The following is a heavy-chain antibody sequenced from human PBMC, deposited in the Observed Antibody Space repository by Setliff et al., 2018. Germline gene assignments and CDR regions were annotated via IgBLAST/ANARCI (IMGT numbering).Heavy chain of an antibody. V-gene: IGHV1-2*06. D-gene: IGHD3-10*01. J-gene: IGHJ3*02. Sequence: ASVKVSCKAFGYTFAKYGTSWVRQAPGQGPEWMGRVNPKNGGILYSQKFEGRVSMTGDRTISTVYMDLRSLTFDDTAVYYCARPRSNYNRGAFSIWGQGTMVTVSS. CDR1: GYTFAKYG. CDR2: VNPKNGGI. CDR3: ARPRSNYNRGAFSI.